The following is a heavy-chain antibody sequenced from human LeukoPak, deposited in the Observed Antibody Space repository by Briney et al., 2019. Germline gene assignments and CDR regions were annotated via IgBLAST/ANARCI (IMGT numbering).Heavy chain of an antibody. CDR2: IYYSGST. J-gene: IGHJ4*02. Sequence: SETLSLTCTVSGGSISSSSYYWGWIRQPPGKGLEWIGSIYYSGSTYYNPSLKSRVTISVDTSKNQFSLKLSSVTAADTAVYYCARGRSHVLLWFGELENWGQGTLVTVSS. CDR3: ARGRSHVLLWFGELEN. D-gene: IGHD3-10*01. CDR1: GGSISSSSYY. V-gene: IGHV4-39*07.